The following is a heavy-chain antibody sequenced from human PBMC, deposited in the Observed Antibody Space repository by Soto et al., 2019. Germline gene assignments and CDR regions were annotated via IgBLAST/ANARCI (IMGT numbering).Heavy chain of an antibody. CDR2: ISGSGGST. CDR1: GFTFSSYA. J-gene: IGHJ4*02. CDR3: AKEDHPRLEWLLKHPYYFDY. V-gene: IGHV3-23*01. D-gene: IGHD3-3*01. Sequence: GGSLRLSCAASGFTFSSYAMSWVRQAPGKGLEWVSAISGSGGSTYYADSVKGRFTISRDNSKNTLYLQMNSLRAEDTAVYYCAKEDHPRLEWLLKHPYYFDYWGQGTLVTVSS.